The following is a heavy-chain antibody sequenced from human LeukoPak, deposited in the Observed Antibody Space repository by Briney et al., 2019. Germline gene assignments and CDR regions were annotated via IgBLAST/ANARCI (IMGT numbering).Heavy chain of an antibody. Sequence: PSETLSLTCTVSGGSISSSSYYWGWIRQPPGKGLEWIGSIYHSGSTYYNPSLKSRLTISVDTSKNQFSLKLTSVTAADTAVYYCARLNKPGWFDPWGQGTLVTVSS. CDR1: GGSISSSSYY. CDR3: ARLNKPGWFDP. J-gene: IGHJ5*02. D-gene: IGHD1-14*01. V-gene: IGHV4-39*01. CDR2: IYHSGST.